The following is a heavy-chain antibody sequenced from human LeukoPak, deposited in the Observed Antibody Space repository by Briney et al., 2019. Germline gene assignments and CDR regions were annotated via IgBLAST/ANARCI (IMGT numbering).Heavy chain of an antibody. Sequence: PGGSLRLSCAASGFTFIDYYMSWIRQAPGKGRGWVSYISSSGSTIYYADPVKGRFTISRDNAKNSLYLQMNSLRAEETAVYYCARGATTRSGPLDYWGQGTLVTVSS. V-gene: IGHV3-11*04. D-gene: IGHD1-26*01. CDR2: ISSSGSTI. CDR3: ARGATTRSGPLDY. CDR1: GFTFIDYY. J-gene: IGHJ4*02.